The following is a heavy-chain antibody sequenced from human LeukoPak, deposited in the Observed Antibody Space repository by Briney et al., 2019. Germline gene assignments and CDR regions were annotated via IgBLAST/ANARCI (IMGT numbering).Heavy chain of an antibody. J-gene: IGHJ4*02. D-gene: IGHD6-19*01. CDR2: ISGSGGST. CDR3: AKGEPRISSGWYNY. V-gene: IGHV3-23*01. Sequence: PGGSLRLSCAASGFTFSSYAMSWVRQAPGKGLEWVSDISGSGGSTYYADSVTGRFTISRDNSKNTLYLQMNSLRAEDTAVYYCAKGEPRISSGWYNYWGQGTLVTVSS. CDR1: GFTFSSYA.